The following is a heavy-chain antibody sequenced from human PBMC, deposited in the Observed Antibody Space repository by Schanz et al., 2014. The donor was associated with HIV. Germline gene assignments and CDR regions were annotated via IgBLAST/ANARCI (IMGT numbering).Heavy chain of an antibody. CDR1: GFTFSDYG. J-gene: IGHJ6*02. Sequence: QVQLVESGGGVVQPGRSLRLSCAASGFTFSDYGMHWVRQAPGKGLEGVAVIWNAGSNTFYADSVKGRFTISRDNSKKTVFLQMNNLRAEDTAVYYCARDRLHPGNGMDVWGQGTTVTVSS. CDR3: ARDRLHPGNGMDV. D-gene: IGHD4-4*01. V-gene: IGHV3-33*01. CDR2: IWNAGSNT.